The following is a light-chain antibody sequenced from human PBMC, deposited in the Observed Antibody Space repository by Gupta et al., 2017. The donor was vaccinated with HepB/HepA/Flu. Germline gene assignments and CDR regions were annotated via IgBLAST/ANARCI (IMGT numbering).Light chain of an antibody. CDR3: AAWDDSLNGRV. CDR1: SSNIGSNN. Sequence: SVLTQPPSASGTPGQTVIISCSGSSSNIGSNNVNWYQQVPGTAPKLLIYTNSQRPSVVPARFSGSKSDTSASLATSGLKAEEEADYYCAAWDDSLNGRVFGGGTKLTVL. V-gene: IGLV1-44*01. J-gene: IGLJ3*02. CDR2: TNS.